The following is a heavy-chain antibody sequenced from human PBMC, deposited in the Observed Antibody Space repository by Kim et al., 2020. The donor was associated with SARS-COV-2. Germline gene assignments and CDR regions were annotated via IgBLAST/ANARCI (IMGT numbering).Heavy chain of an antibody. CDR1: GFTFSSYA. CDR2: SSPGGGST. CDR3: ARGGSSGNSYRHYYYYGMDV. J-gene: IGHJ6*02. Sequence: GGSLRLSCAGSGFTFSSYAMNWVRQAPGKGLEWVSVSSPGGGSTYYADAVKGRFTISRDNSKNTLYLQMNSLRADDTAVYFCARGGSSGNSYRHYYYYGMDVWGQGATVTVSS. V-gene: IGHV3-23*01. D-gene: IGHD1-26*01.